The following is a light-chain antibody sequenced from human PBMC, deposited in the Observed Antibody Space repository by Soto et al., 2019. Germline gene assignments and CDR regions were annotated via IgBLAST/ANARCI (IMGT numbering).Light chain of an antibody. V-gene: IGLV1-40*01. Sequence: QAVVTQPPSVSGAPGQRVTISCTGSSSNIGAGYDVHWYQHLPGTAPKLLIYGNNNRPSGVPDRFSGSKSGTSASLAITGLQAEDEADYYCQSYDNSLSGSRVFGGGTKLTVL. CDR3: QSYDNSLSGSRV. CDR2: GNN. J-gene: IGLJ2*01. CDR1: SSNIGAGYD.